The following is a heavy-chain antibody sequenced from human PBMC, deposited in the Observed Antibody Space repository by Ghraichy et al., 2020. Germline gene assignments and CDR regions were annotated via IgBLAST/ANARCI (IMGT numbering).Heavy chain of an antibody. CDR3: ARARITMVRGVHHPRDY. J-gene: IGHJ4*02. Sequence: ASVKVSCKASGYTFTGYYMHWVRQAPGQGLEWMGWINPNSGGTNYAQKFQGRVTMTRDTSISTAYMELSRLRSDDTAVYYCARARITMVRGVHHPRDYWGQGTLVTVSS. CDR2: INPNSGGT. CDR1: GYTFTGYY. V-gene: IGHV1-2*02. D-gene: IGHD3-10*01.